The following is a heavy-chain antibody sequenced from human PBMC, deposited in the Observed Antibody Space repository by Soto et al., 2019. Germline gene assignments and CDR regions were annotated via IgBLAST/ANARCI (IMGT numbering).Heavy chain of an antibody. D-gene: IGHD5-12*01. J-gene: IGHJ4*02. Sequence: PSQTLSLTCAISGDSVSSNSAAWNWIRQSPSRGLEWLGRTYYRSKWYNDYAVSVKSRITINPDTSKNQFSLQLNSVTPEDTAVYYWARGGWLQSPTAFDYWGQGTLVTVSS. CDR2: TYYRSKWYN. CDR1: GDSVSSNSAA. CDR3: ARGGWLQSPTAFDY. V-gene: IGHV6-1*01.